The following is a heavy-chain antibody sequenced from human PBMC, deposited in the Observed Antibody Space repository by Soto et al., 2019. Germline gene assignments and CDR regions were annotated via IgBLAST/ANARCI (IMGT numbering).Heavy chain of an antibody. Sequence: GESLKISFKGSGYSFTIYWISWVRQMPGKGLEWMGRIDPSDSYTNYSPSFQGHVTISADKSISTAYLQWSSLKASETAMYYCARHSSASSWYMDYWGQGTLVTV. D-gene: IGHD6-13*01. CDR1: GYSFTIYW. J-gene: IGHJ4*02. V-gene: IGHV5-10-1*01. CDR3: ARHSSASSWYMDY. CDR2: IDPSDSYT.